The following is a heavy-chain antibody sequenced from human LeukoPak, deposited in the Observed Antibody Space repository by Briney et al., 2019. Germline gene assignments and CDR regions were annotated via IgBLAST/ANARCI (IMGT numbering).Heavy chain of an antibody. V-gene: IGHV4-34*01. CDR1: GGSFSGYY. CDR2: INHTGRT. D-gene: IGHD3-9*01. Sequence: PSETLSLTCAVYGGSFSGYYYNWIRQSPGKGLEWIAEINHTGRTTYNPSLKSRVTISIDMSKDQFSLELNSVTAADTAVYFCARGGYNIDWMKHATDYWGQGTLVIVSS. CDR3: ARGGYNIDWMKHATDY. J-gene: IGHJ4*02.